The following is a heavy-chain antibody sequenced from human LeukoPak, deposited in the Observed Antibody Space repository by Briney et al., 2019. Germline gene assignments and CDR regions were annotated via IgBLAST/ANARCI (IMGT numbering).Heavy chain of an antibody. CDR1: GGSISSSY. J-gene: IGHJ4*02. D-gene: IGHD2-15*01. Sequence: SETLSLTCTVSGGSISSSYWSWIRQPPGKGLEWIGFIYYGGNTNYNPSLKSRVTISVDTSKNQFSLKLSSVTAADTAVYYCARATRYCSGGSCSNPAFDYWGQGTLVTVSS. CDR2: IYYGGNT. CDR3: ARATRYCSGGSCSNPAFDY. V-gene: IGHV4-59*08.